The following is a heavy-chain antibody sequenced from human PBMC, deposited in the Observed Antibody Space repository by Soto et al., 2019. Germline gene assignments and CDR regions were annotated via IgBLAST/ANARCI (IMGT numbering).Heavy chain of an antibody. J-gene: IGHJ4*02. CDR1: GFTFSSYG. CDR2: ISYDGSNK. V-gene: IGHV3-30*03. D-gene: IGHD6-6*01. CDR3: TRDRPGPKHYFDD. Sequence: GGSLRLSCAASGFTFSSYGMHWVRQAPGKGLEWVAVISYDGSNKYYADSVKGRFTISRDNSKNTLYLQMNSLRAEDTAVYYCTRDRPGPKHYFDDWGQGNMVTVSS.